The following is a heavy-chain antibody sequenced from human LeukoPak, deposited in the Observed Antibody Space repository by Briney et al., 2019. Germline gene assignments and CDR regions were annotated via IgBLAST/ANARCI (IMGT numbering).Heavy chain of an antibody. CDR3: ARARGDPGNLDH. J-gene: IGHJ4*02. V-gene: IGHV3-33*08. CDR1: GFTFSSYW. D-gene: IGHD1-14*01. Sequence: GGSLRLSCAASGFTFSSYWMHWVRQAPGKGLEWVAVVWYDGTVKYYTDSVKGRFTISRDNSKNTLYLQMNSLRAEDTAVYYCARARGDPGNLDHWGQGTLITVSS. CDR2: VWYDGTVK.